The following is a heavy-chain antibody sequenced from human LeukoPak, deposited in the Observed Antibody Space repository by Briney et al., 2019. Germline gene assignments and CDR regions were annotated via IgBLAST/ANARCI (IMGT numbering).Heavy chain of an antibody. CDR3: AMAGYSTSSLYYYYIDV. CDR2: IWYNGGNE. V-gene: IGHV3-33*01. J-gene: IGHJ6*03. Sequence: GAPLSLSCAASGFTFSAYAMHSVRQAPGKGLEGVALIWYNGGNEYYVDSVKGRFTVSRDNRKSILYLQMNSLRAEDTAVYYCAMAGYSTSSLYYYYIDVWGKGTTVTVSS. CDR1: GFTFSAYA. D-gene: IGHD6-6*01.